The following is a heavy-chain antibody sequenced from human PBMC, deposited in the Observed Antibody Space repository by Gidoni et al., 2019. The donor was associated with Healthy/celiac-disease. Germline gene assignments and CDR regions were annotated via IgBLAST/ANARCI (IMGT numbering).Heavy chain of an antibody. CDR3: ARDLHDYSNYDYYYYGMDV. CDR1: GGSISSSNR. D-gene: IGHD4-4*01. J-gene: IGHJ6*02. Sequence: QVQLQESGPGLVQPSGTLSLTCAVSGGSISSSNRWSWVRQPPGKGLEWIGEIYHSGSTNYNPSLKSRVTISVDKSKNQFSLKLSSVTAADTAVYYCARDLHDYSNYDYYYYGMDVWGQGTTVTVSS. V-gene: IGHV4-4*02. CDR2: IYHSGST.